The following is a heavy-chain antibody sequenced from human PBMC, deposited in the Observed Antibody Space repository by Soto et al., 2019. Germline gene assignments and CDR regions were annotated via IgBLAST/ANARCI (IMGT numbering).Heavy chain of an antibody. CDR2: IHHSGST. CDR3: ARHFGRAFDI. CDR1: GGSLSGYY. V-gene: IGHV4-34*01. D-gene: IGHD3-10*01. J-gene: IGHJ3*02. Sequence: QVQLQQWGAGLLKPSETLSLICAVYGGSLSGYYWSWIRQPPGKGLEWIGEIHHSGSTKYNPSLKSLVIISVDTSKNQFSLKLSSVNAAATAVYYCARHFGRAFDIWGQGTMVTVSS.